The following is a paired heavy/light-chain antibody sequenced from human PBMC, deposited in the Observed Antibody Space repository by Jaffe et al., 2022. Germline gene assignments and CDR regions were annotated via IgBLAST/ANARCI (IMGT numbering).Heavy chain of an antibody. CDR1: GFTFSSYA. J-gene: IGHJ4*02. CDR2: ITSGGAT. D-gene: IGHD2-8*01. CDR3: ARRMPQPTNYFDY. Sequence: EVQLLESGGGLVQPGGSLRLSCAASGFTFSSYAMTWVRQAPGKGLEWVSTITSGGATYYADSVKGRFTISRDNSKNTLYLQMDSLRAEDTAVYYCARRMPQPTNYFDYWGQGTLVTVSS. V-gene: IGHV3-23*01.
Light chain of an antibody. CDR3: VLYMGRWV. J-gene: IGLJ3*02. CDR1: SGSVSTNYY. CDR2: STN. V-gene: IGLV8-61*01. Sequence: QTVVTQEPSFSVSPGGTVTLTCGLSSGSVSTNYYPSWYQQTPGQAPRTLIYSTNTRSSGVPDRFSGSILGNKAALTITGAQADDESDYYCVLYMGRWVFGGGTKLTVL.